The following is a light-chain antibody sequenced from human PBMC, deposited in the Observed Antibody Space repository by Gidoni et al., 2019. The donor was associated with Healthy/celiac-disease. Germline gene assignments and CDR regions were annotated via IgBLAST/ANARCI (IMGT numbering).Light chain of an antibody. CDR2: GNS. J-gene: IGLJ2*01. CDR3: QSYDSSLSGRGV. Sequence: QSVLTQPPSVSGAPGQRVTISCTGSCSNIGAGYDVHWYQQLPGTAPKLLIYGNSNRPSGVPDRFSGSKSGTSASLAITGLQAEDEADYYCQSYDSSLSGRGVFGGGTKLTVL. CDR1: CSNIGAGYD. V-gene: IGLV1-40*01.